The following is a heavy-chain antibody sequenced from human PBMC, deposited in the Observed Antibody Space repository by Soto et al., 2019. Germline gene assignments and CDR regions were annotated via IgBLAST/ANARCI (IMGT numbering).Heavy chain of an antibody. V-gene: IGHV5-10-1*01. CDR2: IDPSDSYT. CDR1: GYSFTSYW. J-gene: IGHJ4*02. Sequence: PGESLKISCKGSGYSFTSYWISWVRQMPGKGLEWMGRIDPSDSYTNYSPSFQGHVTISADKSISTAYLQWSSLKAPDTAMYYCARHSGDYAYFDYWGQGTLVTVSS. CDR3: ARHSGDYAYFDY. D-gene: IGHD4-17*01.